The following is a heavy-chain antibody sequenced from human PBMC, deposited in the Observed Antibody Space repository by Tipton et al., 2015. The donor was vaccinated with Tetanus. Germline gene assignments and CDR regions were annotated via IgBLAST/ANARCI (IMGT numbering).Heavy chain of an antibody. CDR2: IYYSGDT. J-gene: IGHJ5*02. V-gene: IGHV4-31*03. CDR1: GGSISSGGYF. D-gene: IGHD6-6*01. Sequence: TLSLTCSVSGGSISSGGYFWNWIRQHPGKGPEWIGYIYYSGDTFYNPSLKSRVSMSVDTSKNQFSLNLGSVTAADTAVYYCARDQGGGRVVRLNWFDPWGQGTLVTVSS. CDR3: ARDQGGGRVVRLNWFDP.